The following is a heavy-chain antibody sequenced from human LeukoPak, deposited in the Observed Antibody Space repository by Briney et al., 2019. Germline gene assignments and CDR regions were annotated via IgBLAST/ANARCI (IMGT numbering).Heavy chain of an antibody. CDR1: GFTFSSYA. CDR3: ATRKRGISDAFDI. Sequence: GGSLRLSCAASGFTFSSYAMSWGRQAPGQGLEWVSAISGSGGSTYYADSVKSRCTISRDNSKNTLYLQMNSLRAEDTAVYYCATRKRGISDAFDIWGQGTMVTVSS. CDR2: ISGSGGST. D-gene: IGHD2-15*01. V-gene: IGHV3-23*01. J-gene: IGHJ3*02.